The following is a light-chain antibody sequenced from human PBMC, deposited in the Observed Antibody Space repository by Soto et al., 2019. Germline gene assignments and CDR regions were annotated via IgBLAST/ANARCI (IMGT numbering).Light chain of an antibody. CDR3: QHYGNSPPSFT. J-gene: IGKJ3*01. V-gene: IGKV3-20*01. Sequence: EIVLTQSPDTLSLSPGERATLSCRASQSVSSDYLVWYQQKPGKAPRLLIYGASSRATGIPDRFSGSGSGTDFTLTISRLEPEDLAVYYCQHYGNSPPSFTFGPGTKVDIQ. CDR2: GAS. CDR1: QSVSSDY.